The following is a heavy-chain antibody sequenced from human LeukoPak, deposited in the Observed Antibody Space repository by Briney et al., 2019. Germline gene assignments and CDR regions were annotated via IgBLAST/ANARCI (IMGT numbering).Heavy chain of an antibody. CDR1: GYTFTSYY. J-gene: IGHJ4*02. CDR3: ARGAYSRGFDY. V-gene: IGHV1-46*01. D-gene: IGHD6-13*01. Sequence: ASVKVFCRVSGYTFTSYYMHWVRQAPGQGLEWMGIINPSGGSTSYAQKLQGRVTMTRDTSTSTVYMELSSLRSEDTAVYCCARGAYSRGFDYWGQATLVSVCS. CDR2: INPSGGST.